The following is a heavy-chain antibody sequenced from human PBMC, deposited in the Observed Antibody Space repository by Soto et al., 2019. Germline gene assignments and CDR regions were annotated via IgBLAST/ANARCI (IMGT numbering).Heavy chain of an antibody. Sequence: QVQLVQSGAEVKKPGASVRVSCKASGYTFTSYYMHWVRQAPGQGLERMGIIDPSGGGTSYAQKFQGRLTMTRDPSTSTVYMELSSLRSEDTAGYYCARDRVDCSGGNCWRSVEDTWGQGTLVTVSS. D-gene: IGHD2-15*01. V-gene: IGHV1-46*01. CDR1: GYTFTSYY. CDR2: IDPSGGGT. CDR3: ARDRVDCSGGNCWRSVEDT. J-gene: IGHJ5*02.